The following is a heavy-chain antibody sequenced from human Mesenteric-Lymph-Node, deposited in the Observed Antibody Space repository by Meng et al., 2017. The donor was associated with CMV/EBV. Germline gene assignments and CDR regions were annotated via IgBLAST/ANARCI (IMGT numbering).Heavy chain of an antibody. CDR3: AKGNPSYDAFDI. CDR1: GYTFTDYY. CDR2: INPNSGGT. Sequence: ASVKVSCKASGYTFTDYYIHWVRQAPGQGLEWMGWINPNSGGTNYAQKFQGRVTMTRDTSISTAYMELSRLRSDDTAVYYCAKGNPSYDAFDIWGQGTMVTVSS. J-gene: IGHJ3*02. V-gene: IGHV1-2*02.